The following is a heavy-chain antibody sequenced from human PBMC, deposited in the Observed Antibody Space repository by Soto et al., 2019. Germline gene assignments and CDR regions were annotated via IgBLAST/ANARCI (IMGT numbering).Heavy chain of an antibody. V-gene: IGHV4-38-2*01. D-gene: IGHD1-1*01. CDR3: ARGMKLERVGFDY. CDR1: GYALISGYY. CDR2: IYHSGST. J-gene: IGHJ4*02. Sequence: SLXCGVSGYALISGYYWGWIRQPPGKGLEWIGSIYHSGSTYYNPSLKSRVTISVDTSKNQFSLKLSSVTAADTAVYYCARGMKLERVGFDYWGQGTLVTVYS.